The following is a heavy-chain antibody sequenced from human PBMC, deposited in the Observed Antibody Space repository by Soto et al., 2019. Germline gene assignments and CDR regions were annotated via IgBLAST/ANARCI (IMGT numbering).Heavy chain of an antibody. V-gene: IGHV1-18*01. Sequence: QVQLVQSGAEVKKPGASVKVSCKTSGYTFTMYGISWVRQAPEQGREWMGWISTYNGNTNSAQKFQGRVTMTTDTSTSTAYMELRSLRSDDTAVYYCARSPYTNSWYYFDYWGQGTLVTVSS. D-gene: IGHD6-13*01. J-gene: IGHJ4*02. CDR3: ARSPYTNSWYYFDY. CDR2: ISTYNGNT. CDR1: GYTFTMYG.